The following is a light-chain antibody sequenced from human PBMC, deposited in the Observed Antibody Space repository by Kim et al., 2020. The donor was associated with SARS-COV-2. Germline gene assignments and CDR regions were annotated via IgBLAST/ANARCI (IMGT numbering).Light chain of an antibody. CDR2: ETS. CDR3: QQYYKWLT. V-gene: IGKV3-15*01. Sequence: SAGPGERAARSCRASESVGTKVAWYQQNPGQAPRLLIYETSTRATGIPARFSGSGSGTGFTLTISSLQSEESAVYYCQQYYKWLTFGGGTKVDIK. J-gene: IGKJ4*01. CDR1: ESVGTK.